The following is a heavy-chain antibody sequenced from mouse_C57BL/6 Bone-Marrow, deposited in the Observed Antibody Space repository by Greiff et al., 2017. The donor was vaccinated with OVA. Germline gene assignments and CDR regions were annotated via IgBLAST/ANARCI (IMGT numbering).Heavy chain of an antibody. V-gene: IGHV1-63*01. CDR1: GYTFTNYW. CDR2: IYPGGGYT. Sequence: QVQLQQSGAELVRPGTSVKMSCKASGYTFTNYWIGWAKQRPGHGLEWIGDIYPGGGYTNYNEKVKGKDTLTADKSSSTAYMQFSSLTSEDSAIFYSARSGYDYDELYYAMDYWGQGTSVTVSS. J-gene: IGHJ4*01. D-gene: IGHD2-4*01. CDR3: ARSGYDYDELYYAMDY.